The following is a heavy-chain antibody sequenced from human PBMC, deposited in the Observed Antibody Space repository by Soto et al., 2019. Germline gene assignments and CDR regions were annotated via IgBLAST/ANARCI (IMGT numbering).Heavy chain of an antibody. CDR1: GFIFSNYW. CDR2: IKQDGSEK. J-gene: IGHJ4*02. D-gene: IGHD3-10*01. CDR3: ARDRVTMVRGVIHRADY. Sequence: EVQLVESGGGLVQPGGSLRLSCAASGFIFSNYWMSWVRQAPGKGLEWVANIKQDGSEKYYVDSVKGRFTISRDNAKNSLYLQMNSLRAEDTAVYYCARDRVTMVRGVIHRADYWCQGTLVTVSS. V-gene: IGHV3-7*03.